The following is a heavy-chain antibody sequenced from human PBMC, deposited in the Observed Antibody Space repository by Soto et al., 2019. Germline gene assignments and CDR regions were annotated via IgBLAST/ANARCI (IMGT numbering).Heavy chain of an antibody. CDR1: GFTFSGST. V-gene: IGHV3-73*02. D-gene: IGHD1-26*01. CDR2: IRSKANSYAT. CDR3: TRAGAAHHY. J-gene: IGHJ4*02. Sequence: EVQLVESGGGLVQPGGSLKLSCAASGFTFSGSTMHWVRQASGKGLEWVGRIRSKANSYATAYAASLKGRFTISRDDSKNTAYLEMNSLKTEDTAVYYCTRAGAAHHYWGQGTLVTVSS.